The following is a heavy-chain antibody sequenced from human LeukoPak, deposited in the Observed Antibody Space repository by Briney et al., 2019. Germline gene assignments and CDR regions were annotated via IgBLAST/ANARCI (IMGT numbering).Heavy chain of an antibody. CDR2: ISSDGSTI. V-gene: IGHV3-48*01. CDR1: GFTFDDYA. J-gene: IGHJ4*02. CDR3: ARDSGGNYYFDF. D-gene: IGHD3-10*01. Sequence: GGSLRLSCAASGFTFDDYAMHWVRQAPGKGLEWVSYISSDGSTIYYADSVKGRFTISRDNAKNSLYLQMNSLRVEDTAVYYCARDSGGNYYFDFWGQGTLVTVSS.